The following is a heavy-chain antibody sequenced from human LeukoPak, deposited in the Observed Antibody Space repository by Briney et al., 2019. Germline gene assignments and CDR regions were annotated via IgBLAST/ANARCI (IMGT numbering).Heavy chain of an antibody. Sequence: PGGSLRLSCAASGFTFSSYEMIWVRQAPGKGLEWVSYISSSGSTIYYADSVKGRFTISRDNAKNSLYLQMNSLIAEDTAVYYCAELGITMIGGVWGKGTTVTISS. CDR2: ISSSGSTI. CDR3: AELGITMIGGV. J-gene: IGHJ6*04. D-gene: IGHD3-10*02. CDR1: GFTFSSYE. V-gene: IGHV3-48*03.